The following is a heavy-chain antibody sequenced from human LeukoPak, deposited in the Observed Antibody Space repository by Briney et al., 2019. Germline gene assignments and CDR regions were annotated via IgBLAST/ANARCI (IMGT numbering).Heavy chain of an antibody. CDR3: AKDLDHYDFWSGYYSPFDY. V-gene: IGHV3-23*01. J-gene: IGHJ4*02. CDR2: ISGSGGST. Sequence: GGSLRLSCAASGFTFSSYGMPWVRQAPGKGLEWVSAISGSGGSTYYADSVKGRFTISRDNSKNTLYLQMNSLRAEDTAVYYCAKDLDHYDFWSGYYSPFDYWGQGTLVTVSS. CDR1: GFTFSSYG. D-gene: IGHD3-3*01.